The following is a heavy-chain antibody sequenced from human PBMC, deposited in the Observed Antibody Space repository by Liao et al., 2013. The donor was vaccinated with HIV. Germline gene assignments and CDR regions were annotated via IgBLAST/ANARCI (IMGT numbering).Heavy chain of an antibody. J-gene: IGHJ3*02. Sequence: QVQLQESGPGLVKPSQTLSLTCTVSGGSISSGSYYWSWIRQPAGKGLEWIGRIYTSGSTNYNPSLKSRVTISVDTSKNQFSLKLSSVTAADTAVYYCARVRGYTLDAFDIWGQGDNGHRLF. D-gene: IGHD3-22*01. CDR2: IYTSGST. CDR3: ARVRGYTLDAFDI. V-gene: IGHV4-61*02. CDR1: GGSISSGSYY.